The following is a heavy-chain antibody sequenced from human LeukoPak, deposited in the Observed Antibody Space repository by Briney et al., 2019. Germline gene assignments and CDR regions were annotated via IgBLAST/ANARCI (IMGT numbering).Heavy chain of an antibody. CDR1: GFTFSSYG. CDR3: AKDYDSSGYYDY. D-gene: IGHD3-22*01. Sequence: GRSLRLSCAASGFTFSSYGMHWARQAPGKGLEWVAVISYDGSNKYYADSVKGRFTISRDNSKNTLYLQMNSLRAEDTAVYYCAKDYDSSGYYDYWGQGTLVTVSS. J-gene: IGHJ4*02. CDR2: ISYDGSNK. V-gene: IGHV3-30*18.